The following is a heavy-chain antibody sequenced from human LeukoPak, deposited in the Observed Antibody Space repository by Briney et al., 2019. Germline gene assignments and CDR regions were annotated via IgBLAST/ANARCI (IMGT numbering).Heavy chain of an antibody. CDR3: ARATISVAYAFDI. Sequence: GGSLRLSCAASGFIFSDFDMHWVRQVPGKGLEWVSAIGTTGDAYYPGSVKGRFTISRENAKNSLYLQMNSLRAEDTAVYYCARATISVAYAFDIWGQGTMVTVSS. J-gene: IGHJ3*02. V-gene: IGHV3-13*04. D-gene: IGHD6-19*01. CDR1: GFIFSDFD. CDR2: IGTTGDA.